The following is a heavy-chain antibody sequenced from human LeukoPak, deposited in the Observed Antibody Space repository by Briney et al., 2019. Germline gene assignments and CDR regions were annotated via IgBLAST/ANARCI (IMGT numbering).Heavy chain of an antibody. D-gene: IGHD2-15*01. CDR2: IRSKAYGGTT. J-gene: IGHJ4*02. CDR3: TRGNIVVVVAAGYYFDY. CDR1: GFTFGDYA. Sequence: GGSLRLSCTASGFTFGDYAMSWVRQAPGKGLEWVGFIRSKAYGGTTEYAASVKGRFTISRDDSKSIAYLQMNSLKTEDTAVYYCTRGNIVVVVAAGYYFDYWGQGTLVTVSS. V-gene: IGHV3-49*04.